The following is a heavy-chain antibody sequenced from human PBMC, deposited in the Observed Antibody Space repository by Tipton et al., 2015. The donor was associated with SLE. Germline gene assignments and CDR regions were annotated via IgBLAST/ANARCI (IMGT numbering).Heavy chain of an antibody. J-gene: IGHJ3*02. CDR3: ARDLTKFGVGLPMDALDI. V-gene: IGHV3-30*12. CDR2: ISYHGSNK. Sequence: SLRLSCEASGFTFSSYGMHWVRQGPGKGLEWVAAISYHGSNKFYADSMKGRFIIARDNSKNTLYLQINSLRAEDTAVYYCARDLTKFGVGLPMDALDIWGQGTMVTVS. D-gene: IGHD3-3*01. CDR1: GFTFSSYG.